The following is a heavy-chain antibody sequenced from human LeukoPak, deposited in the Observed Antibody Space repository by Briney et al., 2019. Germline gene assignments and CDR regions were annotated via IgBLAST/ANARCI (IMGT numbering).Heavy chain of an antibody. Sequence: GGSLRLSCRASGFTFGDYAMTWIRQAPGKGLEWVGFIRRRSLGGIPDYAASVKGRFAISRDDSKSIAYLQMNSLKTEDTAVYYCTTGNPPEYWGQGTLVTVSS. CDR3: TTGNPPEY. D-gene: IGHD4-23*01. J-gene: IGHJ4*02. V-gene: IGHV3-49*03. CDR2: IRRRSLGGIP. CDR1: GFTFGDYA.